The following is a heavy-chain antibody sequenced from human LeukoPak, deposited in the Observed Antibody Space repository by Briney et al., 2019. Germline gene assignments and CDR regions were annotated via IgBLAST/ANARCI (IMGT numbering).Heavy chain of an antibody. CDR2: IGTAGDT. D-gene: IGHD3-3*01. CDR1: GFTFSSYD. Sequence: PGGSLRLSCAASGFTFSSYDMHWVRQAAGKGLEWVSSIGTAGDTYYPGSVKGRITISRENAKNSLYLQMNSLRAGDTAVYYRARATSGLDYWGQGTLVTVSS. J-gene: IGHJ4*02. V-gene: IGHV3-13*01. CDR3: ARATSGLDY.